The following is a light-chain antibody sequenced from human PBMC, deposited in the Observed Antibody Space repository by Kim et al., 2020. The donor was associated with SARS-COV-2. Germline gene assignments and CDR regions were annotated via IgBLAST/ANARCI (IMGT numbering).Light chain of an antibody. CDR2: GAS. J-gene: IGKJ3*01. CDR1: QSLSSN. Sequence: EIVLTQSPATLSVSPGERATLSCRASQSLSSNLAWYQQKPGQAPRLLIYGASTRATGIPARFSGSGSGTDFTLTISSLQSEYFAVYYCQQYNNWPPITFGPGTKVDIK. V-gene: IGKV3-15*01. CDR3: QQYNNWPPIT.